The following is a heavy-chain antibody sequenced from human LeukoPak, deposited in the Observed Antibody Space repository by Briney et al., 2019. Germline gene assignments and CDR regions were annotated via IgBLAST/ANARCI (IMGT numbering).Heavy chain of an antibody. CDR1: GFTFSSYS. CDR2: ISSSSSYI. J-gene: IGHJ1*01. Sequence: PGGSLRLSCAASGFTFSSYSMNWVRQAPGKGLEWVSSISSSSSYIYYADSVKGRFTISRDNSKNTLYLQMNSLRAEDTAVYYCAKSSRSWRYFQHWGQGTLVTVSS. V-gene: IGHV3-21*04. D-gene: IGHD2-15*01. CDR3: AKSSRSWRYFQH.